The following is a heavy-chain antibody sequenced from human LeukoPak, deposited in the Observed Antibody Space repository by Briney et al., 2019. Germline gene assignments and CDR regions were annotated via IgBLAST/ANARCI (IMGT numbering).Heavy chain of an antibody. CDR3: ASMITRRGAFDI. CDR1: GGSISSSSYY. V-gene: IGHV4-39*01. J-gene: IGHJ3*02. CDR2: IYYSGST. Sequence: SETLSLTCTVSGGSISSSSYYWGWIRQPPGKGLEWIESIYYSGSTYYNPSLKSRVTISVDTSKNPFSLKLSSVTAADTAVYYCASMITRRGAFDIWGQGTMVTVSS. D-gene: IGHD3-16*01.